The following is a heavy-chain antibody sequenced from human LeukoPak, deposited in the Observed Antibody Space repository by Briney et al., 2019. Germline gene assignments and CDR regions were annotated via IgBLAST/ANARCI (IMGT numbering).Heavy chain of an antibody. Sequence: GGSLRLSCAVSGFTFTNEAMGWVRQLRGGGLEGVPTISPGGGTTYYAESMKGRFTISRDNSKSTLYLEMNSLRVEDTAVYYCTKVRSGSSNWALRVFDYWGQGALVTVSS. CDR3: TKVRSGSSNWALRVFDY. J-gene: IGHJ4*02. CDR1: GFTFTNEA. V-gene: IGHV3-23*01. D-gene: IGHD4-11*01. CDR2: ISPGGGTT.